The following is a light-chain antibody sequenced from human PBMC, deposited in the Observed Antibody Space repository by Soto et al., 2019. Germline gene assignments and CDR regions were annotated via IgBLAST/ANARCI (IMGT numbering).Light chain of an antibody. Sequence: QSVLTQPPSVSGAPGQRATISCTGSSSNLGAGHDVHWYQHLPGAAPKLIIYYNTNRPSGVPDRFSGSKSGTSASLAIAGLQAEDEADYYCQSYDSSLSGVVFGGGTKLTVL. CDR1: SSNLGAGHD. V-gene: IGLV1-40*01. CDR3: QSYDSSLSGVV. CDR2: YNT. J-gene: IGLJ2*01.